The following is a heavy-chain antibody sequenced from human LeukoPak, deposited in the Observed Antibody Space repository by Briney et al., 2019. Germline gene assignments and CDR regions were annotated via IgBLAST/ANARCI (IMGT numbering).Heavy chain of an antibody. CDR1: GYTFTGYY. CDR2: INPNSGGT. Sequence: GSSVKVSCKASGYTFTGYYMHWVRQAPGQGLEWMGWINPNSGGTNYAQKFQGRVTMTRDTSISTAYMELSRLRSDDTAVYYCARDGERVDKSIGPAADYYYYMDVWGKGTTVTVSS. V-gene: IGHV1-2*02. CDR3: ARDGERVDKSIGPAADYYYYMDV. D-gene: IGHD2-2*01. J-gene: IGHJ6*03.